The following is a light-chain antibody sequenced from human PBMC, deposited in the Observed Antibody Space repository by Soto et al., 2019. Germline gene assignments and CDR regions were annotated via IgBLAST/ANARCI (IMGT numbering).Light chain of an antibody. CDR2: EDN. Sequence: QSALTQPASVSGSPGQSITISCTGTSSDVGSYNLVSWYQQYPGKAPKLVIYEDNKRPSGVSNRFSVSKSGNTASLTISGLLAEDEADYYCCSYAGGSTWVFGGGTKLTVL. CDR1: SSDVGSYNL. CDR3: CSYAGGSTWV. V-gene: IGLV2-23*01. J-gene: IGLJ3*02.